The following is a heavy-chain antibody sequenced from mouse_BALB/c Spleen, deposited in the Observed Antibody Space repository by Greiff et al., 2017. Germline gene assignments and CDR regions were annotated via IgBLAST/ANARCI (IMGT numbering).Heavy chain of an antibody. CDR1: GFTFSSFG. CDR2: ISSGSSTI. D-gene: IGHD1-1*01. Sequence: EVMLVESGGGLVQPGGSRKLSCAASGFTFSSFGMHWVRQAPEKGLEWVAYISSGSSTIYYTDTVKGRFTISRDNPKNTLFLQMTSLRSEDTAMYYCARSLYYYGSSNYFDYWGQGTTLTVSS. CDR3: ARSLYYYGSSNYFDY. J-gene: IGHJ2*01. V-gene: IGHV5-17*02.